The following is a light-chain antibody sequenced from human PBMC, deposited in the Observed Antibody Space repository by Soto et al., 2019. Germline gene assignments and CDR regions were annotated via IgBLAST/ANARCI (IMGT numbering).Light chain of an antibody. CDR3: QHYDNSPPSVT. CDR2: GAS. CDR1: QSVSSSY. J-gene: IGKJ3*01. V-gene: IGKV3-20*01. Sequence: EIVLTQSPGTLSLSPGEIATLSFSASQSVSSSYLAWYQQKPGQAPRLLIYGASSRATGIPDRFSGSGSGTDFTLTISRLEPEDVAVYYCQHYDNSPPSVTFGPGTKVDIK.